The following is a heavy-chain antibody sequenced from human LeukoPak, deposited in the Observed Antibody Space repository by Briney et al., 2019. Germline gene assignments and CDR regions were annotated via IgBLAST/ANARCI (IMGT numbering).Heavy chain of an antibody. CDR2: ISGDGGST. J-gene: IGHJ4*02. D-gene: IGHD3-10*01. Sequence: GGSLRLSCSASGFTFSSFATYWVRQAPGKGLEYVSDISGDGGSTYYADSVKGRFTISRDNSKNTLYLQMRSLRVEDTAVYYCVKDFRGIPIDYWGQGTLVTVSS. V-gene: IGHV3-64D*06. CDR3: VKDFRGIPIDY. CDR1: GFTFSSFA.